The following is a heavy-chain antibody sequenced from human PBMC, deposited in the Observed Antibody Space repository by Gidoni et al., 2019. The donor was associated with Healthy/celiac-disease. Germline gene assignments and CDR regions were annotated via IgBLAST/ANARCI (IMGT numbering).Heavy chain of an antibody. Sequence: QVQMVESGGGVVEPGRSLRLSCAASGFTFSSYAMHWVRQAPGKGLGWVAVLSYDGSNKYYADSVKVRFTISRDNSKNTLYLQMNSLRAEDTAVYYCARVGSSGWYDYGMDVWGQGTTVTVSS. CDR2: LSYDGSNK. CDR1: GFTFSSYA. D-gene: IGHD6-19*01. J-gene: IGHJ6*02. V-gene: IGHV3-30-3*01. CDR3: ARVGSSGWYDYGMDV.